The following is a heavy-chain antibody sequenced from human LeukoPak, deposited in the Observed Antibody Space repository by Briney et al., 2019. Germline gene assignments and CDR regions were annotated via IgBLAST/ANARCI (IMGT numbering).Heavy chain of an antibody. Sequence: PSETLSLTCAVSGGSLTGYFWTWIRQPPGKGLEWIGHFYYSGSTNYNPSLKSRVTISVDTSKNQFSLKLSSVTAADTAVYYCARDRGYKWGQGTLVTVSS. D-gene: IGHD1-14*01. J-gene: IGHJ4*02. V-gene: IGHV4-59*01. CDR2: FYYSGST. CDR3: ARDRGYK. CDR1: GGSLTGYF.